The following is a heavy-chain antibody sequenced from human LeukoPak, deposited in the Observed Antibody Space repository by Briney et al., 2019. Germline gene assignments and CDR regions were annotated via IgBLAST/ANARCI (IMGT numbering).Heavy chain of an antibody. D-gene: IGHD6-13*01. Sequence: ASVKVSCKVSGYTLTELSMHWVRQAPGQGLEWMGWINPNSGGTNYAQKFQGWVTMTRDTSISTAYMELSRLRSDDTAVYYCARGVAAAGTRSDAFDIWGQGTMVTVSS. CDR3: ARGVAAAGTRSDAFDI. J-gene: IGHJ3*02. CDR2: INPNSGGT. V-gene: IGHV1-2*04. CDR1: GYTLTELS.